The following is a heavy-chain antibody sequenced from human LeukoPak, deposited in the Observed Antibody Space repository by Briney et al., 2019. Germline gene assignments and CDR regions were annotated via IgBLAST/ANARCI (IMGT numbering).Heavy chain of an antibody. Sequence: ASVKVSCKASGYSFTNYYMHWVQQAPGQGLEWMTMINPSGGSTTYAQNFQDRVTVTRDMSTSTVYMELSSLTSEDTAVYCARTRGYYFDYWGQGTLVTVSS. V-gene: IGHV1-46*01. CDR1: GYSFTNYY. D-gene: IGHD1-1*01. CDR2: INPSGGST. CDR3: RTRGYYFDY. J-gene: IGHJ4*02.